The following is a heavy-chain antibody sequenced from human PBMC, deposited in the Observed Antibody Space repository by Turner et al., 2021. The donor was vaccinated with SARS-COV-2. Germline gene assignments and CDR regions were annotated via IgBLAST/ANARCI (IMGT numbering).Heavy chain of an antibody. CDR3: ARNRGYSSFDY. D-gene: IGHD5-18*01. J-gene: IGHJ4*02. CDR1: GFIFSDYW. V-gene: IGHV3-7*04. Sequence: EVQLVESGGGLVQPGGSLRLSWAASGFIFSDYWMDWVRQAPGKGLEWVAGIKQDGNEKYSVDSVKGRFTISRDNAKNSLYLQMNSLRAEDTAVYYCARNRGYSSFDYWGQGTLVTVSS. CDR2: IKQDGNEK.